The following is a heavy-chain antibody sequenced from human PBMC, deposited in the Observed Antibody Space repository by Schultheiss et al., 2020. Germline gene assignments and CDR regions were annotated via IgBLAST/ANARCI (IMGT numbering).Heavy chain of an antibody. D-gene: IGHD7-27*01. CDR2: ISSSSSYT. CDR3: TRDLGGELSTGGGHYFDY. CDR1: GFTFSDYY. Sequence: GGSLRLSCAASGFTFSDYYMSWIRQAPGKGLEWVSYISSSSSYTNYADSVKGRFTISRDNAKNSLYLQMNSLRAEDTAVYYCTRDLGGELSTGGGHYFDYWGQGTLVTVAS. V-gene: IGHV3-11*06. J-gene: IGHJ4*02.